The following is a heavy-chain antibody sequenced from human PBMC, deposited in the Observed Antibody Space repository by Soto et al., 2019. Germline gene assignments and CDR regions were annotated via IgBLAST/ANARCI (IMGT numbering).Heavy chain of an antibody. J-gene: IGHJ5*02. Sequence: SETLSLTCTVSGGSISDGYYWGWIRQHPGKGLEWIGSISDSGSTSYNPSLKSRLTISVDTSKNQFSLNLRSVTAADTAVYYCARRDRSGFSYWLDTWGQGTLGTVSS. D-gene: IGHD3-22*01. CDR3: ARRDRSGFSYWLDT. CDR2: ISDSGST. CDR1: GGSISDGYY. V-gene: IGHV4-31*03.